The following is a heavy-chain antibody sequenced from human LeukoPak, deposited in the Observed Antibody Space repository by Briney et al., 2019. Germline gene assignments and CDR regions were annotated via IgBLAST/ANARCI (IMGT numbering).Heavy chain of an antibody. V-gene: IGHV1-3*01. CDR2: INAGNGNT. CDR1: GYTFTSYA. J-gene: IGHJ6*02. CDR3: ARVGDDYGDYGGANYYYYGMDV. D-gene: IGHD4-17*01. Sequence: ASVKVSCKASGYTFTSYAMHWVRQAPGQRLEWMGWINAGNGNTKYSQKFQGRVTITRDTSASTAYMELSSLRSEDTAVYYCARVGDDYGDYGGANYYYYGMDVWGQGTTVTVSS.